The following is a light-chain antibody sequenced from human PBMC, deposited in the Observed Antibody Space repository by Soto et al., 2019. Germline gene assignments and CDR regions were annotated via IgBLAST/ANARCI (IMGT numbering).Light chain of an antibody. CDR2: AAS. Sequence: DIQMTQSPPSLSASVGHRVTITCRASQSISTYLNWYQQKPGKAPKLLIYAASSLPSGVPSRFSGSGSGTDFTLSISSLQPEDFATYYCQQSYSTPLTFGGGTKVEIK. V-gene: IGKV1-39*01. CDR3: QQSYSTPLT. J-gene: IGKJ4*01. CDR1: QSISTY.